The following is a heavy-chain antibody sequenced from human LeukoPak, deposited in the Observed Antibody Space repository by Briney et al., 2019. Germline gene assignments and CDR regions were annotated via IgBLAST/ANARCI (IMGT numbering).Heavy chain of an antibody. V-gene: IGHV4-4*07. CDR2: IYASGST. CDR3: ARDSNLEYSSSRGLGR. D-gene: IGHD6-6*01. CDR1: GGSISSYY. Sequence: PSETLSLICTVSGGSISSYYWSWIRQPAGRGLEWIGRIYASGSTYYNPSLKGRVTMSVDTSKNQFSLRLTTVTAADTAVYYCARDSNLEYSSSRGLGRWGQGTLVTVSS. J-gene: IGHJ4*02.